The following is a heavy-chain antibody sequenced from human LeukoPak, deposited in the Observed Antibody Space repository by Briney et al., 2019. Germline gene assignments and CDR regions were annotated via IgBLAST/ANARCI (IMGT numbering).Heavy chain of an antibody. CDR3: VRANGAVAGTFWFDP. D-gene: IGHD6-19*01. CDR1: GFTFSTFG. J-gene: IGHJ5*02. V-gene: IGHV3-21*05. Sequence: GGSLRLSCAASGFTFSTFGMNWLRQAPGKGLEWGSCISGSSSYIYYSGSVKGRFTISRDNATNSLYPQMNSLRAEDTAVYYCVRANGAVAGTFWFDPWGQGTLVTVSS. CDR2: ISGSSSYI.